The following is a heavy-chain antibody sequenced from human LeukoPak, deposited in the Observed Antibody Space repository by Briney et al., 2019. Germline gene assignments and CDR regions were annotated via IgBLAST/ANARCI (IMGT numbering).Heavy chain of an antibody. V-gene: IGHV4-4*07. CDR3: ARDTTVASGMQF. CDR2: VVTTTT. Sequence: SETLSLTCTVSGGSISTYSWTWVRQSPGKGLEWIGSVVTTTTKYSPALRSRVAISVDTSKNQFSLRLESVTTADTAVYYCARDTTVASGMQFWGQGALVTVSS. J-gene: IGHJ4*02. D-gene: IGHD6-19*01. CDR1: GGSISTYS.